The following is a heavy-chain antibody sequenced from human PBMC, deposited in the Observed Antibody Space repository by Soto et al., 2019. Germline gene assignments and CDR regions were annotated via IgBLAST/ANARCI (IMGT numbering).Heavy chain of an antibody. J-gene: IGHJ2*01. CDR1: GGSISSYY. V-gene: IGHV4-59*01. Sequence: LSLTCTVSGGSISSYYWSWIRQPPGKGLEWIGYIYYSGSTNYNPSLKSRVTISVDTSKNQFSLKLSSVTAADTAVYYCAGGAVIAAPPKWYFDLWGRGTLVTVSS. CDR3: AGGAVIAAPPKWYFDL. D-gene: IGHD6-6*01. CDR2: IYYSGST.